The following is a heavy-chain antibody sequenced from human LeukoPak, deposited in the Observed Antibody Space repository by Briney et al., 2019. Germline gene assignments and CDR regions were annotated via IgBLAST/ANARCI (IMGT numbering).Heavy chain of an antibody. J-gene: IGHJ4*02. CDR3: ARDFDGSSGYYSPDY. V-gene: IGHV1-18*01. CDR2: ISAYNGNT. D-gene: IGHD3-22*01. Sequence: ASVTVSCKASGYTFTSYGISWVRQAPGQGLEWMGWISAYNGNTNYAQKLQGRVTMTTDTSTSTAYMELRSLRSDDTAVYYCARDFDGSSGYYSPDYWGQGTLVTVSS. CDR1: GYTFTSYG.